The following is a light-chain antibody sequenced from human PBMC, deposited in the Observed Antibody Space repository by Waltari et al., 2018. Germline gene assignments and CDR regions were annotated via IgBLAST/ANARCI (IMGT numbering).Light chain of an antibody. V-gene: IGLV1-51*01. CDR2: DND. CDR1: SSNIGNKY. CDR3: GTWDTSLSAWV. J-gene: IGLJ3*02. Sequence: QSVLTQAPSVSAAPGQKVTISCAGSSSNIGNKYVSWYQQCPGTAPKRLIYDNDKRPSGIPDRFSASKSGTSATLGITGLQTGDEANYYCGTWDTSLSAWVFGGGTKLTVL.